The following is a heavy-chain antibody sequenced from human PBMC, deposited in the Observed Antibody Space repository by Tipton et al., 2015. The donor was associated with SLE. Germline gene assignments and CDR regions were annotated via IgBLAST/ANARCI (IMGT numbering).Heavy chain of an antibody. CDR2: IHHSGST. Sequence: TLSLTCTVSGGSISSYYWNWIRQPPGKGLEWIGHIHHSGSTTYNPSLQSRVTISRDPSKNQFSLKLTSLTAADTAVYYCARVVYSFSDAFDIWGQGTLVTVSS. D-gene: IGHD6-13*01. CDR3: ARVVYSFSDAFDI. J-gene: IGHJ3*02. V-gene: IGHV4-59*01. CDR1: GGSISSYY.